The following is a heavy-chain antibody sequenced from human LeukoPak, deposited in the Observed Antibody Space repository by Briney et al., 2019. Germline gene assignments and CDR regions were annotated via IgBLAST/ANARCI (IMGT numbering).Heavy chain of an antibody. D-gene: IGHD3-22*01. CDR3: SRRGVVIRVILVGFHKEAYYFDS. J-gene: IGHJ4*02. CDR2: ISGSGGRT. CDR1: GITLNNYG. V-gene: IGHV3-23*01. Sequence: GGSLRLSCAVSGITLNNYGMSWVRQAPGKGLEWVAGISGSGGRTSYADSVKGRFTISRDNPKNTLYLQMNSLGAEDTAVYFCSRRGVVIRVILVGFHKEAYYFDSWGQGALVTVSS.